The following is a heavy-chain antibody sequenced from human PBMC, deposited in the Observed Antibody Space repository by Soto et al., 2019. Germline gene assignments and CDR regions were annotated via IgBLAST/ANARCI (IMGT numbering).Heavy chain of an antibody. CDR3: AKGASYYFHSSGSFDY. CDR2: IIPILGIA. CDR1: GGTFSSYT. J-gene: IGHJ4*02. V-gene: IGHV1-69*02. D-gene: IGHD3-22*01. Sequence: GASVKVSCKASGGTFSSYTISWVRQAPGQGLEWMGRIIPILGIANYAQKFQGRVTITADKSTSTAYMELSSLRAEDTAVYYCAKGASYYFHSSGSFDYWGQGTLVTVSS.